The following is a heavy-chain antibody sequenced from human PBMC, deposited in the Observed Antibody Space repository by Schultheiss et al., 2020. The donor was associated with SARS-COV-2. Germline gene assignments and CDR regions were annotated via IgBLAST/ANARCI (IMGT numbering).Heavy chain of an antibody. V-gene: IGHV1-46*01. Sequence: ASVKVSCKASGYTFTSYYMHWVRQAPGQGLEWMGIINPSGGSTSYAQKFQGRVTMTRDTSTSTVYMELSSLRSEDTAVYYCARVQRGYCTGGVCYTVNWFDPWGQGTLVTVSS. J-gene: IGHJ5*02. CDR1: GYTFTSYY. D-gene: IGHD2-8*02. CDR2: INPSGGST. CDR3: ARVQRGYCTGGVCYTVNWFDP.